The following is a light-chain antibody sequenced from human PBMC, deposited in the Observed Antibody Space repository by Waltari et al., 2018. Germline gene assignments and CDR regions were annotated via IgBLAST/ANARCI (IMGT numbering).Light chain of an antibody. CDR1: SSDVGSYNS. CDR2: DVS. CDR3: SSQSSNNVVL. J-gene: IGLJ3*02. V-gene: IGLV2-14*03. Sequence: QSALTQPASVSGSPGQSITISCTGISSDVGSYNSLSWYQAHPGQGPKVIIYDVSDRPSGVSARFSGSKSGNTASLTISGLQAEDEADYYCSSQSSNNVVLFGGGTKVTVL.